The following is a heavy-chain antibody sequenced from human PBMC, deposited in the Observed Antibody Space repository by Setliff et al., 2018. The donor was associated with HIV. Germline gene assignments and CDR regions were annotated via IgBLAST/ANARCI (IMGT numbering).Heavy chain of an antibody. J-gene: IGHJ4*02. CDR2: ITAYNGDT. CDR1: GYPFLNYG. CDR3: ARDNRFDYNSGWPLDY. V-gene: IGHV1-18*01. Sequence: ASVKVSCKASGYPFLNYGITWVRQAPGQGLEWVGWITAYNGDTNYAQKLRGRVTMTTDTSTTTAYMELRSLRSDDTAVYYCARDNRFDYNSGWPLDYWGQGTLVTVSS. D-gene: IGHD6-19*01.